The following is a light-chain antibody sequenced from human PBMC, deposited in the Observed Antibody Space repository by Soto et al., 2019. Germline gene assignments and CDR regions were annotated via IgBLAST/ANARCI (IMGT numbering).Light chain of an antibody. V-gene: IGKV3-15*01. CDR2: RTS. Sequence: EIVMTQSPATLSVSPGERATLSCRASQSISSNLAWYQQKPGQATRLLMFRTSSRANGFPARFSGSGSGTEFNLTLRSLQSEDFGFYYCQQYNNWHRATFGGGTKVDIK. CDR3: QQYNNWHRAT. CDR1: QSISSN. J-gene: IGKJ4*01.